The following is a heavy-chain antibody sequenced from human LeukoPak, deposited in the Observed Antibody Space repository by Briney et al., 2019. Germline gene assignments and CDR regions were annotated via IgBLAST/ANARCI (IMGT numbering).Heavy chain of an antibody. CDR2: INTDGSST. CDR3: ARARGYYDTSGPTRAFDY. D-gene: IGHD3-22*01. V-gene: IGHV3-74*01. J-gene: IGHJ4*02. Sequence: GGSLRLSCAASGFTFSNYWMHWVRQAPGKGLVCVSRINTDGSSTSYADSVKGRFTFSRDNAKNTLYLQMNSLRAEDTAVYYCARARGYYDTSGPTRAFDYWGQGTLVTVSS. CDR1: GFTFSNYW.